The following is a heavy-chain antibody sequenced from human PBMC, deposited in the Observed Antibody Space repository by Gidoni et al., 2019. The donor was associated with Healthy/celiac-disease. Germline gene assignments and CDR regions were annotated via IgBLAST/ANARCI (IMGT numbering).Heavy chain of an antibody. CDR1: GYSFTSYW. D-gene: IGHD5-18*01. V-gene: IGHV5-10-1*03. J-gene: IGHJ4*02. CDR3: ARDTAMATEDY. CDR2: IDPSDSYT. Sequence: EVQLVQPGAEVKQPRESLRIACKGSGYSFTSYWLSCVRQMPGKGLEWMGRIDPSDSYTNYSPSFQGHVTISADKAISTAYLQWSSLKASDTAMYYCARDTAMATEDYWGQGTLVTVSS.